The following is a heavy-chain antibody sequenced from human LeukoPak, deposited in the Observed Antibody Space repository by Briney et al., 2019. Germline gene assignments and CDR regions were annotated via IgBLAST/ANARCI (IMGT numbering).Heavy chain of an antibody. V-gene: IGHV1-2*02. J-gene: IGHJ4*02. CDR3: ARDRGYHGHY. D-gene: IGHD5-12*01. CDR1: GYTFTGYY. Sequence: ASVKVSCKASGYTFTGYYIHWVRQAPGQGLEWMGWINPNGGDTNYAQKFQGRVTMTRDTSISTAYMALSRLKYDDTAVYYCARDRGYHGHYWGQGTLVTVSS. CDR2: INPNGGDT.